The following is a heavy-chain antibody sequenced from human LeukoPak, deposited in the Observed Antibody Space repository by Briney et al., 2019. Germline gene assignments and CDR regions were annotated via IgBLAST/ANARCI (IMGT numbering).Heavy chain of an antibody. D-gene: IGHD3-10*01. V-gene: IGHV3-64D*06. CDR1: GFTFSSYA. CDR3: VKEVTYYYGSGSYFDY. Sequence: GGSLRLSCSASGFTFSSYAMHWVRQAPGKGLEYVSAISSNGGSTYYADSVKGRFTISRDYSKNTLCLQMSSLRAEDTAVYYCVKEVTYYYGSGSYFDYWGQGTLVTVSS. J-gene: IGHJ4*02. CDR2: ISSNGGST.